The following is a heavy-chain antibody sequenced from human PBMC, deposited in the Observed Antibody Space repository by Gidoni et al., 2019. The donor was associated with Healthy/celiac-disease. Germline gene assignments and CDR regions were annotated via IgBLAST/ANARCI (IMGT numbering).Heavy chain of an antibody. CDR1: GFPFSSYG. J-gene: IGHJ6*02. CDR2: ISYDGSNK. Sequence: QVQLVESGGGVVQPGRSLRPSCAASGFPFSSYGMHWVRQAPGTGLAWVAVISYDGSNKYYADSVKGRFTISRDNSKNTLYLQMNSLRAEDTAVYYCAKDRWNIVDYGDYDDRGMDVWGQGTTVTVSS. V-gene: IGHV3-30*18. D-gene: IGHD4-17*01. CDR3: AKDRWNIVDYGDYDDRGMDV.